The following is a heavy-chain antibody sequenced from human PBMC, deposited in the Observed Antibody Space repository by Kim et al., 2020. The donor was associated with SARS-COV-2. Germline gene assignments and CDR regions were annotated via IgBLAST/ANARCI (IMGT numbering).Heavy chain of an antibody. J-gene: IGHJ4*02. V-gene: IGHV3-23*01. CDR3: AKRLVSTTTWYYFDY. D-gene: IGHD6-19*01. Sequence: VKGRLTISRDKSRNTLYLQTSSLRADDTAVYYCAKRLVSTTTWYYFDYWGQGTLVTVSS.